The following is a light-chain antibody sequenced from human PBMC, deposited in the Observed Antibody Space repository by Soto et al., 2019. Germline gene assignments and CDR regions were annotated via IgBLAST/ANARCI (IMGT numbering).Light chain of an antibody. V-gene: IGLV2-14*01. CDR3: NSYTSRYTFV. J-gene: IGLJ1*01. CDR2: EVN. Sequence: QSVLTQPASVSGSPGQSITISCTGTSRDVGGYNYVSWYQQHPGKAPKLMIYEVNNRPSEVSNRFSGSKSGNTASLTISGLQPEDEADYYCNSYTSRYTFVLGTGTKVTVL. CDR1: SRDVGGYNY.